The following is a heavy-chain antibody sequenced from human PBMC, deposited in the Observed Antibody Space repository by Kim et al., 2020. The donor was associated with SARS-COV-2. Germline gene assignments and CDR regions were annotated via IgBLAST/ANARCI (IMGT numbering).Heavy chain of an antibody. J-gene: IGHJ5*02. CDR3: AAEGGLDP. CDR2: SGNT. Sequence: SGNTNYAQKFQERVTITRDMSTSTAYMELSSLRSEDTAVYYCAAEGGLDPWGQGTLVTVSS. V-gene: IGHV1-58*01. D-gene: IGHD3-16*01.